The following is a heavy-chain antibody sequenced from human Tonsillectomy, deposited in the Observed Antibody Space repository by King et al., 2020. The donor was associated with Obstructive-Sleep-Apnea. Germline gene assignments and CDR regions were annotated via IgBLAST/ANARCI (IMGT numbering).Heavy chain of an antibody. D-gene: IGHD3-22*01. CDR2: IKPNSGGT. CDR3: ARGGETYYYDSSGWGFDY. J-gene: IGHJ4*02. CDR1: GYTFTGYY. V-gene: IGHV1-2*05. Sequence: VQLVESGAEVKKPGASVKVSRKASGYTFTGYYMHWVRQAPGQGLEWMGRIKPNSGGTNSAQKLQGRVTMTRDTSISTAYMALSRLRSDDTVVYYCARGGETYYYDSSGWGFDYWGQGTLVTVSS.